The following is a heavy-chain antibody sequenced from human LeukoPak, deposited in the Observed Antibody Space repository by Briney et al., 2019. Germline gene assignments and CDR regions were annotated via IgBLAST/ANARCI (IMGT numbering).Heavy chain of an antibody. Sequence: SETPSLTCTVSGGSISSYYWSWIRQPPGKGLEWIGYIYYSGSTNYNPSLKSRVTISVDTSKNQFSLKLSSVTAADTAVYYCARAPLLGIFGLDPWGQGTLVTVSS. D-gene: IGHD3-3*01. V-gene: IGHV4-59*01. CDR1: GGSISSYY. J-gene: IGHJ5*02. CDR2: IYYSGST. CDR3: ARAPLLGIFGLDP.